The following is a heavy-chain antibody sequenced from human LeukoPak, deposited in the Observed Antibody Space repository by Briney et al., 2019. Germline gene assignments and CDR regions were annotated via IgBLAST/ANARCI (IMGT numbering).Heavy chain of an antibody. CDR3: ARDRVEVTTSMLGGVKRTVTDYYGMDV. D-gene: IGHD3-16*01. V-gene: IGHV3-53*01. J-gene: IGHJ6*02. CDR1: GFTVSNNH. Sequence: GGSLRLSCGASGFTVSNNHMSWVRQAPGKGLEWVSITYSDGTTYYADSAKGRFTTSRDNTRNTLYVQMNSLRAEDTAVYFCARDRVEVTTSMLGGVKRTVTDYYGMDVWGQGTTVTVSS. CDR2: TYSDGTT.